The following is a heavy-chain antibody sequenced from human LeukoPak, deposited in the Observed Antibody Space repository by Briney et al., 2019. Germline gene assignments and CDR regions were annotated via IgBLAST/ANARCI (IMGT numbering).Heavy chain of an antibody. CDR2: VHTSGSP. Sequence: PSETLSLTCDVSGGSTSRHYWSWIRLPAGKGLEWIGRVHTSGSPDYSPSLKSRVTMSVDTPKNQVSLRLSSMTAADTAVYFCARVSYNAGSFISGGWFDPWGQGIRVTVSS. CDR1: GGSTSRHY. J-gene: IGHJ5*02. CDR3: ARVSYNAGSFISGGWFDP. V-gene: IGHV4-4*07. D-gene: IGHD3-10*01.